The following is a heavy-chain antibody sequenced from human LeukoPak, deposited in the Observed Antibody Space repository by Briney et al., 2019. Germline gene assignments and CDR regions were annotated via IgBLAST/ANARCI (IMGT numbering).Heavy chain of an antibody. CDR3: ARRASEGPPAYYYYYYMDV. CDR2: IYYSGST. Sequence: SETLSLTCTVSGGSISSYYWSWIRQPPGKGLEWIGYIYYSGSTNYNPSLKSRVTMSVDTSKNQFSLKLSSVTAADTAVYYCARRASEGPPAYYYYYYMDVWGKGTTVTVSS. CDR1: GGSISSYY. V-gene: IGHV4-59*12. J-gene: IGHJ6*03. D-gene: IGHD1-14*01.